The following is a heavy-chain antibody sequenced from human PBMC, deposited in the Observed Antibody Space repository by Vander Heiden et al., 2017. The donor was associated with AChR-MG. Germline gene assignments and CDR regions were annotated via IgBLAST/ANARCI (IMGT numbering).Heavy chain of an antibody. Sequence: QVQLVQSGAEVKKPGSSVKVSCKASGGTFSSYAISWVRQAPGQGLEWMGGIIPIFGTANYAQKFQGRVTITADESTSTAYMELSSLRSEDTAVYYCASSPYYDSWTGYYGFDYWGQGTLVTVSS. CDR1: GGTFSSYA. J-gene: IGHJ4*02. D-gene: IGHD3-9*01. CDR3: ASSPYYDSWTGYYGFDY. CDR2: IIPIFGTA. V-gene: IGHV1-69*01.